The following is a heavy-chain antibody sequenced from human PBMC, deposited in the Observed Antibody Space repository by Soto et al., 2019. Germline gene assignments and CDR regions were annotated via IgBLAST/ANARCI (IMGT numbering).Heavy chain of an antibody. Sequence: QVQLQQWGAGLLKPSETLSLTCAVYGESFSDYYWTWIRQPPGKGLEWIGEINHSGSTNYNPSLKSRVTISVDTSKNQFSLKLNAVTAADTAVYYCARGGLGVVARFLYYDMDVWGQGTTVTVSS. J-gene: IGHJ6*01. CDR1: GESFSDYY. CDR3: ARGGLGVVARFLYYDMDV. V-gene: IGHV4-34*02. CDR2: INHSGST. D-gene: IGHD3-22*01.